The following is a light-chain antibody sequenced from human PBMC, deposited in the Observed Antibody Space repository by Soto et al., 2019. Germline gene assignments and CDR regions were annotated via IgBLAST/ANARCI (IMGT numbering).Light chain of an antibody. Sequence: DIPITQSPATLSPSLGARATIHCGASQSSISWLARYQQKPGKAPKLLIYKASSLESGVPSRFSGSGSGTEFTLTISSLQSEDFAVYYCQQYNNWPPGTFGGGTKVDIK. CDR1: QSSISW. CDR2: KAS. V-gene: IGKV1-5*03. J-gene: IGKJ4*01. CDR3: QQYNNWPPGT.